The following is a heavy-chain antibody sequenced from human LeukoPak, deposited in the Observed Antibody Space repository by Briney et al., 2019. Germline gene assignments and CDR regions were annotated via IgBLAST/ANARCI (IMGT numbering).Heavy chain of an antibody. D-gene: IGHD3-16*01. CDR3: AKEPVIWGTDQFDY. V-gene: IGHV3-23*01. Sequence: GGSLRLSCAASGFTFSNYGMHWVRQAPGKGLEWVSAISGSGGSTYYADSVKGRFTISRDNSKNTLYLQMNSLRAEDTAVYYCAKEPVIWGTDQFDYWGQGTLVTVSS. J-gene: IGHJ4*02. CDR2: ISGSGGST. CDR1: GFTFSNYG.